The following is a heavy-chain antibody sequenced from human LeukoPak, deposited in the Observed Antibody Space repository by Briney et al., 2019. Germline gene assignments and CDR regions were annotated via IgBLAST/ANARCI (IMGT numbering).Heavy chain of an antibody. J-gene: IGHJ4*02. Sequence: ASVKVSCKASGYTFTSYGISWVRQAPGQGLEWMGWISAYNGNTNYAQKLQGRVTMTTDTSTGTAYMELRSLRSDDTAVYYCARVTAMAIPFDYWGQGTLVTVSS. V-gene: IGHV1-18*01. CDR2: ISAYNGNT. D-gene: IGHD5-18*01. CDR3: ARVTAMAIPFDY. CDR1: GYTFTSYG.